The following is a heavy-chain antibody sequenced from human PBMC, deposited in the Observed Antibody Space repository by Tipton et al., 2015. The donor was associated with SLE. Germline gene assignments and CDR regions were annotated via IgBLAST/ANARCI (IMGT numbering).Heavy chain of an antibody. Sequence: LRLSCAVSGGSISSVGYYWSWIRQHPGKGLEWIGHIYHSGSTFYSPSLRSRVTISVDTSKNQFSLRLISVTAADTAVYYCARETSGHGYFDSWGQGSLVTVSS. CDR3: ARETSGHGYFDS. CDR1: GGSISSVGYY. J-gene: IGHJ4*02. D-gene: IGHD5-12*01. V-gene: IGHV4-31*11. CDR2: IYHSGST.